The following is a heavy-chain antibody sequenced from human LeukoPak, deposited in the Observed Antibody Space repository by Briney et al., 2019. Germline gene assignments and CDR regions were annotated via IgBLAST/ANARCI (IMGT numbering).Heavy chain of an antibody. V-gene: IGHV4-59*08. CDR3: ARLDSSGGDDY. D-gene: IGHD3-22*01. J-gene: IGHJ4*02. CDR2: IYYIGST. CDR1: GGSIRSYY. Sequence: KPSETLSLSCTVSGGSIRSYYWSWIRQPPGKGLECIGYIYYIGSTNYNPSLKSRVTMSGDTSKNQFSLKLSSVTAADTAVYYCARLDSSGGDDYWAQGTLVTDSS.